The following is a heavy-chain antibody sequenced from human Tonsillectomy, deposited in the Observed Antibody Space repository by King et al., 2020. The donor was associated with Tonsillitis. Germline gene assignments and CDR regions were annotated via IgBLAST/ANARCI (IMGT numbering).Heavy chain of an antibody. J-gene: IGHJ4*02. CDR1: GYSFTNYW. Sequence: EVQLVESGAEVKKPGESLKISCQGSGYSFTNYWIAWVRQMPGKGLEWMGIIYPGDSDTIYSPSFQGQVTISADKSISTAYLQWSGLKASDTAMYYCARLWLNNSGLEYWGQGTLVTVSS. CDR3: ARLWLNNSGLEY. CDR2: IYPGDSDT. V-gene: IGHV5-51*01. D-gene: IGHD5-12*01.